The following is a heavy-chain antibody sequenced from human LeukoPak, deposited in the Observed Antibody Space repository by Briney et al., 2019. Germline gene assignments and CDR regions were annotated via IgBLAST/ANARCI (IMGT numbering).Heavy chain of an antibody. D-gene: IGHD3-10*01. J-gene: IGHJ4*02. CDR1: GGTICSGDYY. CDR3: ARVGLYVGSGSYYFDY. CDR2: IYYSGST. Sequence: SETLSFTCTVSGGTICSGDYYWSWIRQPPGKGLEWIGYIYYSGSTYYNPSLKSRVTISVGTSRNQFSLRLSSVTAADTAVYYCARVGLYVGSGSYYFDYWGQGTLVTVSS. V-gene: IGHV4-30-4*01.